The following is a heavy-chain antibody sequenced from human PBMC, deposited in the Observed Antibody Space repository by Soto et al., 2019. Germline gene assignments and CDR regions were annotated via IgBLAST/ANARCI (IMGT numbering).Heavy chain of an antibody. CDR1: GGSISSYY. Sequence: PSETLSLTCTVSGGSISSYYWNWLRQPPGKGLEWIGYIYYSGSTNYNPSLKSRVTISVDTSKNQFSLKLSSVTAADTAVYYCARELRYYDSSGYSNWFDPWGQGTLVTVS. J-gene: IGHJ5*02. CDR2: IYYSGST. V-gene: IGHV4-59*01. CDR3: ARELRYYDSSGYSNWFDP. D-gene: IGHD3-22*01.